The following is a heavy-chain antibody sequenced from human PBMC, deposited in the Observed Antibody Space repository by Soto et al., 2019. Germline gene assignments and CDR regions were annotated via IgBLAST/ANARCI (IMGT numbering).Heavy chain of an antibody. J-gene: IGHJ6*02. CDR3: ARDNGRAYYDILTGYWDYYYYGMDV. D-gene: IGHD3-9*01. CDR2: IYYSGST. Sequence: ASETLSLTCTVSGGSISSYYWSWIRQPPGKGLEWIGYIYYSGSTNYNPSLKSRVTISVDTSKNQFSLKLSSVTAADTAVYYCARDNGRAYYDILTGYWDYYYYGMDVWGQGTTVTVSS. V-gene: IGHV4-59*01. CDR1: GGSISSYY.